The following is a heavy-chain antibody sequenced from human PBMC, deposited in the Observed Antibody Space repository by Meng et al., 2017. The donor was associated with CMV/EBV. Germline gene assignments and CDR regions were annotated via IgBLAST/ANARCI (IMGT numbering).Heavy chain of an antibody. J-gene: IGHJ3*02. CDR2: MNPNSGNT. V-gene: IGHV1-8*01. CDR1: GYTFTSYD. Sequence: ASVKVSCKASGYTFTSYDINWVRQATGQGLEWMGWMNPNSGNTGYAQKSQGRVTMTRNTSISTAYMELSSLRSDDTAVYYCARSSPSLPSGGGDSYDAFDIWGQGTMVTVS. CDR3: ARSSPSLPSGGGDSYDAFDI. D-gene: IGHD2-21*01.